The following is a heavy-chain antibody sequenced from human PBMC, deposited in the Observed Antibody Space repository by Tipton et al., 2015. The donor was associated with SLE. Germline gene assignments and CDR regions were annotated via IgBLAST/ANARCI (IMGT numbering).Heavy chain of an antibody. J-gene: IGHJ4*02. CDR3: ARVANWGLFDY. CDR2: INHSGST. D-gene: IGHD7-27*01. V-gene: IGHV4-34*01. Sequence: TLSLTCAVYGGSFSGYYWSWIRQPPGKGLEWIGEINHSGSTNYNPSLKSRVIISVDTSKNQFSLKLSSVTAADTAVYYCARVANWGLFDYWGQGTLVTVSS. CDR1: GGSFSGYY.